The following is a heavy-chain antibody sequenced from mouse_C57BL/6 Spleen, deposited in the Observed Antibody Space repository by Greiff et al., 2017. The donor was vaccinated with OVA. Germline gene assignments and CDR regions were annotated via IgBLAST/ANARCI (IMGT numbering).Heavy chain of an antibody. Sequence: EVHLVESGPGLVKPSQSLSLTCSVTGYSITSGYYWNWIRQFPGNKLEWMGYISYDGSNNYNPSLKNRISITRDTSKNQFFLKLNSVTTEDTATYYCAREGTVPFDYWGQGTTLTVSS. D-gene: IGHD1-1*01. CDR3: AREGTVPFDY. V-gene: IGHV3-6*01. J-gene: IGHJ2*01. CDR1: GYSITSGYY. CDR2: ISYDGSN.